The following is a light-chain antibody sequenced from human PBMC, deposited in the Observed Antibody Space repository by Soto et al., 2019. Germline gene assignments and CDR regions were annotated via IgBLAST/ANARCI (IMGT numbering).Light chain of an antibody. CDR2: GAS. CDR1: QIISTY. V-gene: IGKV1-39*01. Sequence: DIQMTQSPSSLAASVGDRVTISCRASQIISTYLNWYQQKPGQVPTLLIYGASSLQSGVPSRFSASGSGTDFTISISSLQRDDFATYYCQQSYSTPHTFGHGTKLESK. CDR3: QQSYSTPHT. J-gene: IGKJ2*01.